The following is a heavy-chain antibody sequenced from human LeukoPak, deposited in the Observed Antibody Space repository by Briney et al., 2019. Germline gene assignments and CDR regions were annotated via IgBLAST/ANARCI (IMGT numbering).Heavy chain of an antibody. Sequence: GESLRLTWAGFGYTFSSYSMIWGRQAPGKGLEWVSSIRGDSSETRHAGAVMGRFTISRDNARKSLYLQMNTLRAEDTAVYYCARGHFGVVLDYWGLGTLVTVSS. CDR3: ARGHFGVVLDY. J-gene: IGHJ4*02. D-gene: IGHD3-3*01. CDR1: GYTFSSYS. CDR2: IRGDSSET. V-gene: IGHV3-21*01.